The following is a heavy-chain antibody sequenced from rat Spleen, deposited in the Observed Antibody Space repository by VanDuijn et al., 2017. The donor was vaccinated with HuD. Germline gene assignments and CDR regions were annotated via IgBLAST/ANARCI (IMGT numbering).Heavy chain of an antibody. Sequence: QVQLKESGPGLVQPSQTLSLTCTVSGFSLTSYHVSWVRQFPGKGLEWMGVIWTGGSTAYISALKSRLSISRDTSKSQVFLKINSLQTEDTAIYYCTRSYNSGTGFAYWGQGTLVTVSS. D-gene: IGHD4-3*01. J-gene: IGHJ3*01. CDR1: GFSLTSYH. V-gene: IGHV2-43*01. CDR3: TRSYNSGTGFAY. CDR2: IWTGGST.